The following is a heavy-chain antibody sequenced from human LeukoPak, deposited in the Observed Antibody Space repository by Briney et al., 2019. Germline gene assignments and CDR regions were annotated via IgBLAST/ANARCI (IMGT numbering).Heavy chain of an antibody. CDR1: GYTFTDYY. CDR3: ARQDGGRDGMDV. CDR2: LNPNTLVT. D-gene: IGHD4-23*01. Sequence: GASVKVSCRASGYTFTDYYMHWVRQAPGRGLEWVGWLNPNTLVTKYAQHFQRRVSMTCETSISTRYLDLPSLTSQDTAVYYCARQDGGRDGMDVWGPGTTVTVSS. J-gene: IGHJ6*02. V-gene: IGHV1-2*02.